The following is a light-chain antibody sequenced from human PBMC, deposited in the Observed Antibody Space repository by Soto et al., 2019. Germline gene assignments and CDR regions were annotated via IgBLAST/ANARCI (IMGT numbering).Light chain of an antibody. CDR3: SSYAGINSLV. J-gene: IGLJ2*01. CDR2: EVT. V-gene: IGLV2-8*01. CDR1: SSDVGGYNY. Sequence: QSALTRPPSASGSPGQSVTISCTGTSSDVGGYNYVSWYQQHPGKVPKLMIYEVTKRPSGVPDRFSASKSGNTASLTVSGLQAEDEADYYCSSYAGINSLVFGGGTQLTVL.